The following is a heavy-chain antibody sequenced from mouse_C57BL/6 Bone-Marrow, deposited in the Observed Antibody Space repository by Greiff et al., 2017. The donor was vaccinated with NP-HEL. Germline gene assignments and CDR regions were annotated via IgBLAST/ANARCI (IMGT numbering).Heavy chain of an antibody. Sequence: EVKLMESGGGLVKPGGSLKLSCAASGFTFSSYAMSWVRQTPEKRLEWVATISDGGSYTYYPDNVKGRFTISRDNAKNNLYLQMSHLKSEDTAMYYCARDRGGNFEVWGTGTTVTVS. CDR3: ARDRGGNFEV. J-gene: IGHJ1*03. CDR1: GFTFSSYA. V-gene: IGHV5-4*01. D-gene: IGHD6-1*01. CDR2: ISDGGSYT.